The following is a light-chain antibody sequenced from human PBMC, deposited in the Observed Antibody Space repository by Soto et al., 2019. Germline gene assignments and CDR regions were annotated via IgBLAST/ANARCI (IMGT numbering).Light chain of an antibody. CDR1: SSDVGGYNY. Sequence: QSALTQPASVSGSPGQSITISCTGTSSDVGGYNYVSWYQQHPGKAPKLMIYDVSNRPSGVSNRFSGSKSGNTASLTISGLKAEDEADNYCSSYTSSSTQVFGTGTKLTVL. V-gene: IGLV2-14*01. J-gene: IGLJ1*01. CDR3: SSYTSSSTQV. CDR2: DVS.